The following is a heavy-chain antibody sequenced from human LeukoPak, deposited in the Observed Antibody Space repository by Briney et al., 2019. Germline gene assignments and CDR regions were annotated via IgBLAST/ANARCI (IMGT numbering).Heavy chain of an antibody. V-gene: IGHV3-7*01. J-gene: IGHJ4*02. CDR3: ARMADIVATRGVRSVSYFDY. D-gene: IGHD5-12*01. CDR1: GFTFSSYW. Sequence: PEGSLRLSCAASGFTFSSYWMSWVRQAPGKGLEWVANIKQDGSEKCYVDSVKGRFTISRDNAKNSLYLQMNSLRAEDTAMYYCARMADIVATRGVRSVSYFDYWGQGTLVTVSS. CDR2: IKQDGSEK.